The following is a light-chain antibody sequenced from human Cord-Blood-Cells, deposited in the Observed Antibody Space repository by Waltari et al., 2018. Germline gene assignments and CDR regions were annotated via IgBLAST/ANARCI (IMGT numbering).Light chain of an antibody. CDR3: QQYYSYPPWT. CDR1: QGISSY. V-gene: IGKV1-8*01. J-gene: IGKJ1*01. Sequence: AIRITQPPSSLSASTGDRVTLTCRASQGISSYLAWYQQKPGKAPKLLIYAASTLQSGVSSRFSGSGSGTDFTLTISCLQSEDFATYYCQQYYSYPPWTFGQGTKVEIK. CDR2: AAS.